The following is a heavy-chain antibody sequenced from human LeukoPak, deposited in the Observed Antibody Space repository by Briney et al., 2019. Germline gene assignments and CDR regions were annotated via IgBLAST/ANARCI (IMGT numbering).Heavy chain of an antibody. CDR3: ARDLGDLAHGSSWSRFDP. Sequence: PSETLSLTCIVSGGSISSYYWSWIRQPAGKGLEWIGRIYSSGSTNYNPSLKSRDTMSLDTSKNQFSLRLSSVTAADTAVYYCARDLGDLAHGSSWSRFDPWGQGTLVTVSS. CDR2: IYSSGST. J-gene: IGHJ5*02. D-gene: IGHD6-13*01. CDR1: GGSISSYY. V-gene: IGHV4-4*07.